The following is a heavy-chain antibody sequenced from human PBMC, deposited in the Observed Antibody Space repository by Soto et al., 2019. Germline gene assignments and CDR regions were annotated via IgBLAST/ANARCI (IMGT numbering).Heavy chain of an antibody. D-gene: IGHD1-1*01. V-gene: IGHV4-31*01. Sequence: QVQLQESGPGLVKPSQTLALTCTVSGYSIRSDYYWTWIRQYPGRGLEWIGNIYYSGTTYYNPSLKCLVSISMDMSQNQFSLKLSSVTAADTALYYCARGATRNSYYYCGMDVWGQGTTVTVSS. CDR1: GYSIRSDYY. CDR2: IYYSGTT. CDR3: ARGATRNSYYYCGMDV. J-gene: IGHJ6*02.